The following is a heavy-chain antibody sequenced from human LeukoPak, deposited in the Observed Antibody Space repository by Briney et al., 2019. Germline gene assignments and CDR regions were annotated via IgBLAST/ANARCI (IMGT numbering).Heavy chain of an antibody. D-gene: IGHD6-13*01. CDR2: ISSSSSYI. CDR1: GFTFSSYS. V-gene: IGHV3-21*01. CDR3: ARRIAAAGIDY. J-gene: IGHJ4*02. Sequence: GGSLRLSCAASGFTFSSYSMNWVRQAPGRGLEWVSSISSSSSYIYYADSVKGRFTISRDNAKNSLYLQMNSLRAEDTAVYYCARRIAAAGIDYWGQGTLVTVSS.